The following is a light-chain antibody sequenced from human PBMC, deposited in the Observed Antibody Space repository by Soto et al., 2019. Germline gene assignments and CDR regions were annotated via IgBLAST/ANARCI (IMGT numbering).Light chain of an antibody. Sequence: DIQMTQSPSTLSASVGDRVTITCRASQSISSWLAWYQQKPGKAPKLLIYRASGLGSGVPSRFSGSGYGKEFTLTISSLQPDDFATYYCQQYDSSVYTFGQGTKLEIK. V-gene: IGKV1-5*03. CDR3: QQYDSSVYT. J-gene: IGKJ2*01. CDR2: RAS. CDR1: QSISSW.